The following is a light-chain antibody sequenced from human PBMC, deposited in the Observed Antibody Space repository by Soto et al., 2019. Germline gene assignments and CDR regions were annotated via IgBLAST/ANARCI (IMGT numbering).Light chain of an antibody. Sequence: EIVLTQTPLSLSVTPGQPASISCKSSQNLLHSDGRTFLYRYLQKPGQSQQLLIYEVSNRFSGVPARFSGSGSGTDFSLKVSRVEAEDVVVYYCLQSTQLPWKFGQGTKVEI. CDR3: LQSTQLPWK. V-gene: IGKV2D-29*02. CDR1: QNLLHSDGRTF. CDR2: EVS. J-gene: IGKJ1*01.